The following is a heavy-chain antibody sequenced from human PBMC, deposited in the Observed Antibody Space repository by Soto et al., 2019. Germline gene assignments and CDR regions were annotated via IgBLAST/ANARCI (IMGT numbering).Heavy chain of an antibody. V-gene: IGHV5-51*01. CDR2: IYPGDSDT. CDR3: ARGAGGSLQRTWFDP. J-gene: IGHJ5*02. Sequence: GESVKISCKGSGYSFTIYCIGWVRQMPWKGLEWMGIIYPGDSDTRYSPSFQGQVTISADKSISTAYLQWSSLKASDTAMYYCARGAGGSLQRTWFDPWGQGTLVTVSS. D-gene: IGHD1-1*01. CDR1: GYSFTIYC.